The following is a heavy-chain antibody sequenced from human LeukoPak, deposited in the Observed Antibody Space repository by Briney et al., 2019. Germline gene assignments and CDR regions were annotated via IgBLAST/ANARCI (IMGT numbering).Heavy chain of an antibody. D-gene: IGHD1-20*01. CDR2: ITPSSGYT. V-gene: IGHV1-18*01. CDR1: GYTFTSNG. J-gene: IGHJ4*02. Sequence: ASVKVSCKASGYTFTSNGITWVRQAPGQGLEGMGWITPSSGYTKYAQKFQGRVTMTTETSTSTAYMELRSLRSDDTAVYYCAREGNWRGAQNLDYWGQGILVTVSS. CDR3: AREGNWRGAQNLDY.